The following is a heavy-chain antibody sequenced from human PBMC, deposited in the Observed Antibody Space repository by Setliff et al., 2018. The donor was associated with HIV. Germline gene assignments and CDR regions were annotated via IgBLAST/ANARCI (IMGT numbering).Heavy chain of an antibody. CDR1: GYTFTSYD. CDR2: MNPNSGNT. D-gene: IGHD3-16*01. J-gene: IGHJ3*02. V-gene: IGHV1-8*03. CDR3: ARAVWGGSFDI. Sequence: ASVKVSCKASGYTFTSYDINWVRQATGQGLEWMGWMNPNSGNTGYAQKFQGRVTITRDTSATTAYMDLSNLRSEDTAVYYCARAVWGGSFDIWGQGTMVTVS.